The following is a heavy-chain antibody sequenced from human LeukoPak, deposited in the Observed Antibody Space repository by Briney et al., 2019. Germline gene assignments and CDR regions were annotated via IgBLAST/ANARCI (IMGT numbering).Heavy chain of an antibody. CDR2: ISAYNGNT. CDR1: GYTFTSYG. CDR3: ARLGLAVAGSNWFDP. D-gene: IGHD6-19*01. J-gene: IGHJ5*02. Sequence: EASVKVSCKASGYTFTSYGISWVRQAPGQGLEWMGWISAYNGNTNYAQKLQGRVTMTTDTSTSTAYMELRSLRSDDTAVYYCARLGLAVAGSNWFDPWGQGTLVTVSS. V-gene: IGHV1-18*01.